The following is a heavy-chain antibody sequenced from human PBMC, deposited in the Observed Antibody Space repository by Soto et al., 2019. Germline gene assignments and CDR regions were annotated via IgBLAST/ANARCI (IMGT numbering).Heavy chain of an antibody. J-gene: IGHJ4*02. CDR1: GFTFSSYG. Sequence: QVQLVESGGGVVQPGRSLRLSCAASGFTFSSYGMHWVRQAPGKGLEWVAVIWYDGSNKYYADSVKGRFTISRDNSKNTLYLQMNSLRAEDTAVYYCARDVRGYSSGWSDYGGQGTLVTVSS. D-gene: IGHD6-19*01. V-gene: IGHV3-33*01. CDR2: IWYDGSNK. CDR3: ARDVRGYSSGWSDY.